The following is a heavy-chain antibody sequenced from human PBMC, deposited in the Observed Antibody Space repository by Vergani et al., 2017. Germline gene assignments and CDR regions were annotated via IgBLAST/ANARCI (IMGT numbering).Heavy chain of an antibody. CDR3: APVVVPAAIG. J-gene: IGHJ4*02. V-gene: IGHV3-23*01. CDR1: GFTFTNFA. D-gene: IGHD2-2*02. Sequence: EVQLLESGGNLVQPGGSLRLSCAASGFTFTNFAMTWVRQAPGEGLEWVSGISGSGGFTYYADSVKGRFTISRDNSKNTMFLQMNSLRAEDTAVYYCAPVVVPAAIGWGQGTLVTVSS. CDR2: ISGSGGFT.